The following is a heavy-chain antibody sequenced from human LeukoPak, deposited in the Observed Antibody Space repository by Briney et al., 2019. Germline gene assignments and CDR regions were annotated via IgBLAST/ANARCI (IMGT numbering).Heavy chain of an antibody. D-gene: IGHD3-16*01. CDR2: ISYDGSNK. CDR3: AKDLVY. CDR1: GFTFSSYG. V-gene: IGHV3-30*18. J-gene: IGHJ4*02. Sequence: GGSLRLSCAASGFTFSSYGMHWVRQAPGKGLEWVAVISYDGSNKYYADSVRGRFTISRDNSKNTLYLQMNSLRAEDTAVYYCAKDLVYWGQGTLVTVSS.